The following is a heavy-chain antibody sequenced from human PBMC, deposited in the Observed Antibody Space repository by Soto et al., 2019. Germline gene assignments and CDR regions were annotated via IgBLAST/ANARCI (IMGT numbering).Heavy chain of an antibody. CDR3: AGPATEGATRGAFDT. J-gene: IGHJ3*02. V-gene: IGHV4-39*01. D-gene: IGHD6-25*01. Sequence: QLQLQESGPGLVKPSETLSLTCTVSGGSISSSNYYWGWIRQAPGKGLEWIGRIYYSGNTYYNPSLKSRVTVXXDXSXXQCALQVSSVTAADTAVYYCAGPATEGATRGAFDTWGQGTMVTVSS. CDR2: IYYSGNT. CDR1: GGSISSSNYY.